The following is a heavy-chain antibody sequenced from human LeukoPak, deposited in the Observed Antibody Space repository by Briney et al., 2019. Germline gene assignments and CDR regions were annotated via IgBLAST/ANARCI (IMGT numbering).Heavy chain of an antibody. CDR3: ARDFRGGSCGGDCFAY. CDR1: GGTFSSYA. V-gene: IGHV1-69*05. J-gene: IGHJ4*02. D-gene: IGHD2-21*01. CDR2: LIPIFGTA. Sequence: SVKVSCKASGGTFSSYAISWVRQAPGQGLEWMGRLIPIFGTANYAQKFQGRVSITTDESTSTAYMELSSLRSEDTALYYCARDFRGGSCGGDCFAYWGQGTLVTVSS.